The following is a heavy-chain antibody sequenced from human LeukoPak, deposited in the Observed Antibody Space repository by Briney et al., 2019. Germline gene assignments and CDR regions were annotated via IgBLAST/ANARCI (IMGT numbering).Heavy chain of an antibody. J-gene: IGHJ6*02. CDR1: GYTFTSYY. CDR2: INPSGGST. Sequence: ASVKVSCKASGYTFTSYYMHWVRQVPGQGLEWMGIINPSGGSTSYAQKFQGRVTMTWDTSTSTVYMELSSLRSEDTAVYYCARDVSHSSSSEDPYYYGMDVWGQGTTVTVSS. V-gene: IGHV1-46*01. CDR3: ARDVSHSSSSEDPYYYGMDV. D-gene: IGHD6-6*01.